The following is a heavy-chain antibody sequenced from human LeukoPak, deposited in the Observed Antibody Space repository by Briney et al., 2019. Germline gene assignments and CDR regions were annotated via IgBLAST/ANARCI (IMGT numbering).Heavy chain of an antibody. Sequence: GESLKISCKGSGYSFTSYWIGWARQMPGKGLEWMGIIYPGDSDTRYSPSFQGQVTISADKSISTAYLQWSRLKASDTAMYYCARVLLWFGELKDGMDVWGQGTTVTVSS. CDR2: IYPGDSDT. J-gene: IGHJ6*02. V-gene: IGHV5-51*01. CDR3: ARVLLWFGELKDGMDV. D-gene: IGHD3-10*01. CDR1: GYSFTSYW.